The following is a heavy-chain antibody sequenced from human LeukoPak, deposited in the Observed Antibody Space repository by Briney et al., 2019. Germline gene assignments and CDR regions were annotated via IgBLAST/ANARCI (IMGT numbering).Heavy chain of an antibody. J-gene: IGHJ4*02. D-gene: IGHD5-18*01. CDR2: ISYDGNDK. V-gene: IGHV3-30-3*01. Sequence: GGSPRLSCVVSGFTFNRCWMNWVRQAPGKGLEWVAIISYDGNDKYYTDSVKGRFTISRDKSKNTLYLQMNSLRAEDTAVYYCARDRDTAMGLWGQGTLVTVSS. CDR1: GFTFNRCW. CDR3: ARDRDTAMGL.